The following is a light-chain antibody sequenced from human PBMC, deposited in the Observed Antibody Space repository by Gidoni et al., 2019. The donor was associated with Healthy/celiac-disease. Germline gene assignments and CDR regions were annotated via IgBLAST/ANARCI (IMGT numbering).Light chain of an antibody. CDR2: GAS. V-gene: IGKV3-20*01. Sequence: EIVLTQSPGTLSLSPGERATLSCRAIQSVSSSYLAWYQQKPGQAPRLLIYGASSRATGIPDRFSGSGSGTDFTLTISRLEPEDFAVYYCQQYGSSRWTFGQXTKVEIK. CDR3: QQYGSSRWT. CDR1: QSVSSSY. J-gene: IGKJ1*01.